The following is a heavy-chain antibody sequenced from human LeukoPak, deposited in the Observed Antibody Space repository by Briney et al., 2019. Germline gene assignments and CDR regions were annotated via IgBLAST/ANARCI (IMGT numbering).Heavy chain of an antibody. CDR3: ARDLLLGVAFDY. Sequence: ASVKVSCKASGYTFNSYGISWVRQAPGQGLEWMGWISNGDTNYAQKLQGRVTMTTDTSTSTAYMELRSLRSDDTAVYCCARDLLLGVAFDYWGQGSLVTVSS. CDR2: ISNGDT. D-gene: IGHD3-3*01. J-gene: IGHJ4*02. CDR1: GYTFNSYG. V-gene: IGHV1-18*01.